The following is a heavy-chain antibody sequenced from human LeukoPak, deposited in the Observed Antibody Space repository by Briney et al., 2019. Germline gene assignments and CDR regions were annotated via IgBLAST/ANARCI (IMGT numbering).Heavy chain of an antibody. CDR2: IYTSGST. J-gene: IGHJ5*02. Sequence: SETLSLTCTVSGGSISSYYWSWIRQPAGKGLEWIGRIYTSGSTNYNPSLKSRVTISVDTSKNHFSLKLSSVTAADTAVYYCARETQVIGVVWEDWFDPWGQGTLVTVSS. D-gene: IGHD3-3*01. V-gene: IGHV4-4*07. CDR1: GGSISSYY. CDR3: ARETQVIGVVWEDWFDP.